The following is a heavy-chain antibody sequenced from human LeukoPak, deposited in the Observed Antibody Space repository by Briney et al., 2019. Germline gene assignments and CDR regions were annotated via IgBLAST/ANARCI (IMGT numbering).Heavy chain of an antibody. Sequence: GGSLRLSCAASGFTFSSYWMSWVRQAPGKGLEWVANIKRDGSEKYYVDSVKGRFTISRDNAKNSLYLQMNSLRAEDTAVYYCARERPRRYFDYWGQGTLVTVSS. CDR3: ARERPRRYFDY. CDR2: IKRDGSEK. CDR1: GFTFSSYW. V-gene: IGHV3-7*01. J-gene: IGHJ4*02.